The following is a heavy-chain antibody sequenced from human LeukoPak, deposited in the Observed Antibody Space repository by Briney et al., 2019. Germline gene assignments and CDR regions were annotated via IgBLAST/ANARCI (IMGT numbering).Heavy chain of an antibody. V-gene: IGHV3-23*01. CDR2: ISGSGGST. CDR1: GFTFSVYY. D-gene: IGHD2-2*01. CDR3: AMRRYCSSTSCS. Sequence: GGSLRLSCAASGFTFSVYYMSWIRQAPGKGLEWVSAISGSGGSTYYADSVKGRFTISRDNSKNTLYLQMNSLRAEDTAVYYCAMRRYCSSTSCSWGQGTLVTVSS. J-gene: IGHJ5*02.